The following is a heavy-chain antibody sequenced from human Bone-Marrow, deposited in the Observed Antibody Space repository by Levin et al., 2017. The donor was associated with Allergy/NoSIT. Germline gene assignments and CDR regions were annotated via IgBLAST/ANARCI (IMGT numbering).Heavy chain of an antibody. J-gene: IGHJ4*02. CDR3: ARPVGRGF. CDR1: GFTFNSYS. D-gene: IGHD1-26*01. Sequence: KAGGSLRLSCVVSGFTFNSYSMNWVRQAPGKGLEWVASISTSSSYIFYADSVKGRFTISRDNAKNSLYLQMNSLRVEDTAVYYCARPVGRGFWGQGTQVIVSS. CDR2: ISTSSSYI. V-gene: IGHV3-21*06.